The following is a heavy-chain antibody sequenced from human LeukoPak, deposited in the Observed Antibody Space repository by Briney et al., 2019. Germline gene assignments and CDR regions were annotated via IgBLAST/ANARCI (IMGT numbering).Heavy chain of an antibody. CDR1: GYTFTSYG. D-gene: IGHD3-10*01. CDR3: ARASVWFGERTPIDY. J-gene: IGHJ4*02. V-gene: IGHV1-18*01. CDR2: ISAYNGNT. Sequence: ASVNVSCKASGYTFTSYGISWVRQAPGQGLEWMGWISAYNGNTNYAQKLQGRVTMTTDTSTSTAYMELRSLRSDDTAVYYCARASVWFGERTPIDYWGQGTLVTVSS.